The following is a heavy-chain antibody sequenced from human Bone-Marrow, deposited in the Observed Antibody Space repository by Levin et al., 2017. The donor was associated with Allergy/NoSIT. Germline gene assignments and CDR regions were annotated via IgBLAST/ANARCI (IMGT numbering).Heavy chain of an antibody. D-gene: IGHD3-22*01. Sequence: PSETLSLTCVVSGYSISSNCYWGWIRQPPGKGLEWIGNIYHSGNTFYNPSLRSRATISVDTSKNQFSLKRNSVTAADTAVYYCARDCGDLIENWFDSWGQGTLVTVSS. CDR1: GYSISSNCY. J-gene: IGHJ5*01. V-gene: IGHV4-38-2*02. CDR3: ARDCGDLIENWFDS. CDR2: IYHSGNT.